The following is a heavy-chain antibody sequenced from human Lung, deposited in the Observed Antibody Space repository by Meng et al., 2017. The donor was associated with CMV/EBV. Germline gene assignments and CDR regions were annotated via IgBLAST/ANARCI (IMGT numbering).Heavy chain of an antibody. J-gene: IGHJ3*02. CDR2: ISYIGST. CDR1: GGSVSSGSYY. CDR3: ARDILERNAFDM. Sequence: SETLSLTXTVSGGSVSSGSYYWSWLRQPPGKGLEWIGYISYIGSTNYNPSLKSRVTISVDTSKNQFSLKLSSVTAADTAIFYCARDILERNAFDMWGQGTMVTVSS. V-gene: IGHV4-61*01. D-gene: IGHD1-1*01.